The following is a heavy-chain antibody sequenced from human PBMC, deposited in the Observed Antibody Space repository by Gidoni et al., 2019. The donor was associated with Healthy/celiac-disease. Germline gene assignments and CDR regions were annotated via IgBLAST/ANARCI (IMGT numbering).Heavy chain of an antibody. D-gene: IGHD3-22*01. CDR2: ISSSSSYI. J-gene: IGHJ4*02. V-gene: IGHV3-21*01. CDR3: ARDRGDITMISSY. CDR1: GFTLSSYS. Sequence: EVQLVASGGGLVMPGGSLRLSCAASGFTLSSYSMTWVRQAPGKGLEWVSSISSSSSYIYCADSVKGRFTISRDNAKNSLYLQMNSLRAEDTAVYYCARDRGDITMISSYWGQGTLVTVSS.